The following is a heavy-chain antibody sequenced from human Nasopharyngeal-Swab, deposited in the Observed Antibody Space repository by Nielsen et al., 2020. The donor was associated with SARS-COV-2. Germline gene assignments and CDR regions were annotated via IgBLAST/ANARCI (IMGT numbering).Heavy chain of an antibody. CDR3: ARDSRGWHY. CDR1: GGSISSGDYY. D-gene: IGHD6-19*01. Sequence: SETLSLTCTVSGGSISSGDYYWSWVRQPPGKGLEWIGNFFYSGTPNYNPSLKSRVPISVDAPRNQFSLRLNSVTSADPAMYYCARDSRGWHYWGQGTLVTVSS. CDR2: FFYSGTP. J-gene: IGHJ4*02. V-gene: IGHV4-61*08.